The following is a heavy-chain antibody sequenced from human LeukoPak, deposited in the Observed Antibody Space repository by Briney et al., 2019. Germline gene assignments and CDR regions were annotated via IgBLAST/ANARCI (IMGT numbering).Heavy chain of an antibody. J-gene: IGHJ6*03. CDR3: ARGGYDSSSWYYYYYMDV. V-gene: IGHV1-8*03. CDR2: MNPNSGNT. CDR1: GYTFTSYD. D-gene: IGHD6-13*01. Sequence: GASVKVPCKASGYTFTSYDINWVRQATGQGLEWMGWMNPNSGNTGYAQKFQGRVTITRNTSISTAYMELSSLRSEDTAVYYCARGGYDSSSWYYYYYMDVWGKGTTVTVSS.